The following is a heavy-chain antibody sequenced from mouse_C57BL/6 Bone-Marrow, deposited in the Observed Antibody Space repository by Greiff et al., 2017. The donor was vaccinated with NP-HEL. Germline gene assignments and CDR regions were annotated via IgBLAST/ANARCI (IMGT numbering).Heavy chain of an antibody. CDR2: ILPGSGST. Sequence: VKLQQSGAELMKPGASVKLSCKATGYTFTGYWIEWVKQRPGHGLEWIGEILPGSGSTNYNEKFKGKATFTADTSSNTAYMQLSSLTTEDSAIYYCAREDLLLREWGFAYWGQGTLVTVSA. CDR1: GYTFTGYW. V-gene: IGHV1-9*01. CDR3: AREDLLLREWGFAY. J-gene: IGHJ3*01. D-gene: IGHD1-1*01.